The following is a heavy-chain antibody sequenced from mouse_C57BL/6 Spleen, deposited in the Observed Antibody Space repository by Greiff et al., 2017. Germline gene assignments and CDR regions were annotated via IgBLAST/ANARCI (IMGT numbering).Heavy chain of an antibody. Sequence: EVQLQQPGPELVKPGASVKISCKASGYTFTDYYMNWVKQSHGKSLEWIGAINPNNGGTSYNQKFKGKATLTVDKSSSTAYMELRSLTSEDSAVYYCAREGYWGAMDYWGQGTSVTVSS. CDR1: GYTFTDYY. CDR2: INPNNGGT. D-gene: IGHD2-3*01. V-gene: IGHV1-26*01. CDR3: AREGYWGAMDY. J-gene: IGHJ4*01.